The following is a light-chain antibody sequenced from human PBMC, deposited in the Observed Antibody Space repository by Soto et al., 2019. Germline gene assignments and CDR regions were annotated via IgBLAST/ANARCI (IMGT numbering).Light chain of an antibody. CDR2: RAS. CDR3: QQYKSYPWT. Sequence: DIQMTQSPATLSAFVRESVAITCGASQTISNFLAWYQQKPGKAPKLLFYRASNLEGGVPSRFSGGGSGTEFTLTINSLQPDDSATYYCQQYKSYPWTFGQGTKVDIK. J-gene: IGKJ1*01. CDR1: QTISNF. V-gene: IGKV1-5*03.